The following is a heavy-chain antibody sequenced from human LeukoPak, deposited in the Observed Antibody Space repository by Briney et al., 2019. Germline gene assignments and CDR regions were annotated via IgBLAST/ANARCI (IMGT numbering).Heavy chain of an antibody. Sequence: PGGSLRLSCAASGFTFSSYAMSWVRQAPGKGLEWVSAISGSGGSTYYADSVKGRFTISRDNSKNTLYLLMNSLRAEDTAVYYCAVLTTVTTDFDYWGQGTLVTVSS. CDR2: ISGSGGST. CDR1: GFTFSSYA. J-gene: IGHJ4*02. CDR3: AVLTTVTTDFDY. V-gene: IGHV3-23*01. D-gene: IGHD4-17*01.